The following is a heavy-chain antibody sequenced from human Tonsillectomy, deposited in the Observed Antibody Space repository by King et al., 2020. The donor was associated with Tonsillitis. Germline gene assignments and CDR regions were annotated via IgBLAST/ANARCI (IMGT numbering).Heavy chain of an antibody. CDR3: AGAGCTMVRQTPNSSFGIYV. Sequence: QLVQSGAEVKKPGASVKVSCKASGYTFTSFGISWVRQAPGQGLEWMGWISAYNGNTNYAQKLQGRVTMTTDTSTSKAYRALRSLRSDDTALYCCAGAGCTMVRQTPNSSFGIYVWGQGTTLTLSS. D-gene: IGHD3-10*01. J-gene: IGHJ6*02. CDR2: ISAYNGNT. CDR1: GYTFTSFG. V-gene: IGHV1-18*01.